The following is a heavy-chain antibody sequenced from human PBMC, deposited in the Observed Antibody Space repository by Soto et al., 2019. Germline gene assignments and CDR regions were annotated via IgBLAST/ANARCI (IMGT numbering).Heavy chain of an antibody. CDR1: GFTFSNYA. V-gene: IGHV3-23*01. Sequence: EVQLLESGGGLVQPGGSLRLSCAASGFTFSNYAMSWVRQAPGKGLKWVSSISGSGDRTFSADSLKGRFAISRDNSRNMLFLQISRLRADATAVYYCAKGRRDDVLTGFYLTYFDYWGQGTQVTVPS. D-gene: IGHD3-9*01. CDR3: AKGRRDDVLTGFYLTYFDY. J-gene: IGHJ4*02. CDR2: ISGSGDRT.